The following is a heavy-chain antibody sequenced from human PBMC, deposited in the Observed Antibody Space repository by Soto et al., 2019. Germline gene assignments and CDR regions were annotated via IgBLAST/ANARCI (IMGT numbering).Heavy chain of an antibody. D-gene: IGHD3-9*01. CDR2: IYYSGST. CDR3: ARGKILTGMDV. Sequence: LSLTCTDFGGSLSIYYWIWIRRPPMKGLVWIGYIYYSGSTDYNPSLKSRVTISVDTSKNQFSLKLSSVTAAGTAVYYCARGKILTGMDVWGQGTKVTVSS. CDR1: GGSLSIYY. V-gene: IGHV4-59*01. J-gene: IGHJ6*02.